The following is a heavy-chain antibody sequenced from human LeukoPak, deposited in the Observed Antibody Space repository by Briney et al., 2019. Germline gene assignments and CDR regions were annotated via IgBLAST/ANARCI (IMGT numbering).Heavy chain of an antibody. V-gene: IGHV3-7*01. D-gene: IGHD3-10*01. Sequence: GESLRLSCAASGFTFSRSWMSWVRQAPGKGLEWVANIKQDGSEKYYVDSVKGRFTISRDNAKNSLYLQMNTLRAEDTAVYYCARPPGGSGSSIWGQGTMVTVSS. J-gene: IGHJ3*02. CDR2: IKQDGSEK. CDR1: GFTFSRSW. CDR3: ARPPGGSGSSI.